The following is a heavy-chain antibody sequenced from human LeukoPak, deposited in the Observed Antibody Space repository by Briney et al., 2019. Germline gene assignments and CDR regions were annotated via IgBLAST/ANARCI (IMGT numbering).Heavy chain of an antibody. D-gene: IGHD6-19*01. CDR1: GFTFSSYG. Sequence: GGSLRLSCAASGFTFSSYGMHWVRQAPGKGLEWVAFIWYDGSNKYYADSVKGRFTISRDNSKNTLYLQMNSLRAEDTAVYYCAKPEYSSGPPPDWGQGTLVTVSS. J-gene: IGHJ4*02. CDR2: IWYDGSNK. V-gene: IGHV3-30*02. CDR3: AKPEYSSGPPPD.